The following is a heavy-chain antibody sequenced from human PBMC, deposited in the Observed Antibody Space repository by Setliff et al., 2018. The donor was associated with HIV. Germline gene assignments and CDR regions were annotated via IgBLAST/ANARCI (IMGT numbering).Heavy chain of an antibody. V-gene: IGHV1-2*02. CDR1: GYTFTAHH. Sequence: GASVKVSCKSSGYTFTAHHIHWVRQAPGQGPEWMGWIIPKSGETSYAEKFRGRVTVTRDTSISTAYMELNSLRSDDTAVYYCATAGGRSWFDPWGPGTLVTVSS. D-gene: IGHD3-16*01. CDR2: IIPKSGET. CDR3: ATAGGRSWFDP. J-gene: IGHJ5*02.